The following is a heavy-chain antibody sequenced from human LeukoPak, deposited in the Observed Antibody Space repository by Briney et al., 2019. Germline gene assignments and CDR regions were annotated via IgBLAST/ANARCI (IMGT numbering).Heavy chain of an antibody. CDR2: INHSGST. CDR3: ARARGRTGGPYDY. D-gene: IGHD1-14*01. V-gene: IGHV4-34*01. Sequence: PGGSLRLSCAASGFTFSDYYWSWIRQPPGKGLEWIGEINHSGSTNYNPSLKSRVTISVDTSKNQFSLKLSSVTAADTAVYYCARARGRTGGPYDYWGQGTLVTVSS. J-gene: IGHJ4*02. CDR1: GFTFSDYY.